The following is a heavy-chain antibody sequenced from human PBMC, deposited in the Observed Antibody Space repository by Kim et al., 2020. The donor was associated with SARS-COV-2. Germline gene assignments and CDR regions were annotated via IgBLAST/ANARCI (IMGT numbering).Heavy chain of an antibody. J-gene: IGHJ6*02. D-gene: IGHD6-6*01. Sequence: GGSLRLSCAASGFTFSDYYMSWIRQAPGKGLEWVSYISRSSSYTNYADSVKGRFTISRDNAKNSLYLQMNSLRAEDTAVYYCARDRRQLVLRYYYYGMDVWGQGTTVTVSS. CDR1: GFTFSDYY. CDR2: ISRSSSYT. V-gene: IGHV3-11*05. CDR3: ARDRRQLVLRYYYYGMDV.